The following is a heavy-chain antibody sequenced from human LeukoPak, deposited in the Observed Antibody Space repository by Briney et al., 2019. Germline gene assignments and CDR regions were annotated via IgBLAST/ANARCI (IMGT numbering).Heavy chain of an antibody. Sequence: GGTLRLSCAASGFTFSSYWMHWVRQAPGKGLVWVGGINSDGSSTSYADSVKGGSTISRDNAKNMLYMQMNGPGAEDTAVSYCARGGSYSPAQIYGMDVWGKGTTVTVSS. J-gene: IGHJ6*04. CDR3: ARGGSYSPAQIYGMDV. D-gene: IGHD1-26*01. CDR2: INSDGSST. V-gene: IGHV3-74*01. CDR1: GFTFSSYW.